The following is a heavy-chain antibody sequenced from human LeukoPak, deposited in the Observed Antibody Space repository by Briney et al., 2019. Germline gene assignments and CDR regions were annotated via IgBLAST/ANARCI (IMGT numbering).Heavy chain of an antibody. D-gene: IGHD6-13*01. CDR2: ISSSGSTI. Sequence: GGSLRLSCAASGFTFSSYEMNWVRQAPGKWLEWVSYISSSGSTIYYADSVKGRFTISRDNAKNSLYLQMNSLRAEDTAVYYCARAVYIAAAGYWGQGTLVTVSS. CDR3: ARAVYIAAAGY. CDR1: GFTFSSYE. V-gene: IGHV3-48*03. J-gene: IGHJ4*02.